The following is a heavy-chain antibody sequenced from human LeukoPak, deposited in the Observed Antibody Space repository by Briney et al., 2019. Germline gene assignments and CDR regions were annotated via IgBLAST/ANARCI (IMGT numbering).Heavy chain of an antibody. CDR1: AFTFSSYG. CDR3: AELGITMIGSV. CDR2: ISSSGSTI. V-gene: IGHV3-48*04. D-gene: IGHD3-10*02. Sequence: GGSLRLSCAASAFTFSSYGMSWVRQAPGKGLEWVSYISSSGSTIYYADSVKGRFTISRDNAKNSLYLQMNSLRAEDTAVYYCAELGITMIGSVWGKGTTVTISS. J-gene: IGHJ6*04.